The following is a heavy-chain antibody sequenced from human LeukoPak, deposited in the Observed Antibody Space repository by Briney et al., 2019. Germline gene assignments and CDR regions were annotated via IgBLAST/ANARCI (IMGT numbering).Heavy chain of an antibody. CDR1: GFTFSSYS. Sequence: PGGSLRLSCAASGFTFSSYSMNWVRQAPGKGLEWVSSISSSSSYIYYADSVKGRFTISRDNAKNSLYLQMNSLRAEDTAVYYCARAVLYYYDSSGPTGPFDYWGQGTLVTVSS. V-gene: IGHV3-21*01. D-gene: IGHD3-22*01. CDR2: ISSSSSYI. CDR3: ARAVLYYYDSSGPTGPFDY. J-gene: IGHJ4*02.